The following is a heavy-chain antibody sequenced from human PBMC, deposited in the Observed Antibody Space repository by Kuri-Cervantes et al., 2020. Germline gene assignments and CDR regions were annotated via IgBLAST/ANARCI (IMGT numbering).Heavy chain of an antibody. CDR2: IYPGDSDT. Sequence: GESLKISCKGSGYSFTSYWIGWVRQMPGKGLEWMGIIYPGDSDTRYSPSFQGQVTISADKSFNTAYLQWRSLKASDTATYYCARHSGISAGTNFYYYLDVWGKGTTVTVSS. D-gene: IGHD6-19*01. CDR3: ARHSGISAGTNFYYYLDV. J-gene: IGHJ6*03. CDR1: GYSFTSYW. V-gene: IGHV5-51*01.